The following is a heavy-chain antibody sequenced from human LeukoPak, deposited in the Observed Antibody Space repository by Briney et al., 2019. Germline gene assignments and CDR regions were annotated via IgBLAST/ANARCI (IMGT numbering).Heavy chain of an antibody. CDR1: GGSISSSSDY. Sequence: SETLSLTCTVSGGSISSSSDYWGWIRQAPGKGLEWIGSIYYHENTYYNSSLKSRVTISVDTSKNQFSLKLNSVTAADTAVYFCARSLVVGATYPYHWGQGTLVTVSS. CDR2: IYYHENT. J-gene: IGHJ5*02. D-gene: IGHD1-26*01. CDR3: ARSLVVGATYPYH. V-gene: IGHV4-39*01.